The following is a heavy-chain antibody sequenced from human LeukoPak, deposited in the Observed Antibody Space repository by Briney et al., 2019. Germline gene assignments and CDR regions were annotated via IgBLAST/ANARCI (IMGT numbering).Heavy chain of an antibody. CDR3: ARDGGWAQGLQAETADAFDI. CDR2: INWNGGST. V-gene: IGHV3-20*04. J-gene: IGHJ3*02. CDR1: GFTFDDYG. D-gene: IGHD3-16*01. Sequence: PGGSLRLSCAASGFTFDDYGMSWVRQAPGKGLEWVSGINWNGGSTGYADSVKGRFTISRDNAKNSLYLQMNSLRAEDTALYYCARDGGWAQGLQAETADAFDIWGQGTMVTVSS.